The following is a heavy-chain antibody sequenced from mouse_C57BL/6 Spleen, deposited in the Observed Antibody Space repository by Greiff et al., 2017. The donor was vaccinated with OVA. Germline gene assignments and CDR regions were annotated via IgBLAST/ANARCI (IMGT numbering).Heavy chain of an antibody. V-gene: IGHV3-6*01. Sequence: DVKLQESGPGLVKPSQSLSLTCSVTGYSITSGYYWNWIRQFPGNKLEWMGYISYDGSNNYNPSLKNRISITRDTSKNQFFLKLNAVTTEDTATYYCARSDYDGYYVGAMDYWGQGTSVTVSS. CDR1: GYSITSGYY. CDR3: ARSDYDGYYVGAMDY. CDR2: ISYDGSN. D-gene: IGHD2-3*01. J-gene: IGHJ4*01.